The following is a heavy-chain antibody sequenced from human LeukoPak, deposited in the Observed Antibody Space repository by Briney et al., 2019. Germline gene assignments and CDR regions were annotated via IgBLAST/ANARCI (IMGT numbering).Heavy chain of an antibody. Sequence: GGTLRLSCAASGFTFSTYSMHWVRQAPGKGLEWVAFIRYDGTNKDYADSVKGRFTLSRDNSKNTLYLQMNSLKAEDTAVYYCAKDGPRRIPYYMDVWGKGTRSPSP. V-gene: IGHV3-30*02. CDR3: AKDGPRRIPYYMDV. J-gene: IGHJ6*03. CDR2: IRYDGTNK. CDR1: GFTFSTYS.